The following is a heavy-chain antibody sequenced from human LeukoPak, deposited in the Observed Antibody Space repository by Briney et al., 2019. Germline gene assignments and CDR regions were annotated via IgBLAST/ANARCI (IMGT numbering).Heavy chain of an antibody. J-gene: IGHJ4*02. Sequence: GGSLRLSCAASGFTFSSYSMNWVRQAPGKGLEWVSSISSSSSYIYYADSVKGRFTISRDNAKNSLYLQMNSLRAEDTAVCYCARTYDFWSGTTDYWGQGTLVTVSS. CDR3: ARTYDFWSGTTDY. D-gene: IGHD3-3*01. CDR2: ISSSSSYI. CDR1: GFTFSSYS. V-gene: IGHV3-21*01.